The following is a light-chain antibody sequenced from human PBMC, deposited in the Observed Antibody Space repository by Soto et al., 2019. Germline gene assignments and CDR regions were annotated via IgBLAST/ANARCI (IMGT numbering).Light chain of an antibody. CDR1: QSVSTY. CDR3: QQRSNWPPTWT. V-gene: IGKV3-11*01. Sequence: EIVLTQSPATLSLSPGERATLSCRASQSVSTYLALYPQKPGQAPRLLIYDASKRATGIPGRFSRSGSGTDHTHTLTSQEPEDFGDYYCQQRSNWPPTWTFGEGTKVDIK. J-gene: IGKJ1*01. CDR2: DAS.